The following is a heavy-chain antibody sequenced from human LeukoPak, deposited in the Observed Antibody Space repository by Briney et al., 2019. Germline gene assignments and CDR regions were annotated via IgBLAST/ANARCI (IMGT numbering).Heavy chain of an antibody. CDR1: GFTFSHYS. V-gene: IGHV3-21*01. CDR3: ATYKDYGWVFRDDY. CDR2: ITSDGSAM. J-gene: IGHJ4*02. Sequence: GGSLRLSCVVSGFTFSHYSMSWVRQAPGKGLEWGSSITSDGSAMFYENSGKSRFTISRDNAKHSLPLQLNSLRAADTAVYSCATYKDYGWVFRDDYWGQGTLVTVSS. D-gene: IGHD3-16*01.